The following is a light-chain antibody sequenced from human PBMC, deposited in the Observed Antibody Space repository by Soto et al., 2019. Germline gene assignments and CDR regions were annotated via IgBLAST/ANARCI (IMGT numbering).Light chain of an antibody. CDR2: GVT. Sequence: QSVLTQPPSASGSPGQSVTIPCTGTSSDVGAYNHVSWYQQHPGKAPKLVIYGVTERPSGVPDRFSGSKSGNTASLTVSGLQSEDEADYYCSSYAGSSTWVFGGGTKLTVL. CDR1: SSDVGAYNH. CDR3: SSYAGSSTWV. J-gene: IGLJ3*02. V-gene: IGLV2-8*01.